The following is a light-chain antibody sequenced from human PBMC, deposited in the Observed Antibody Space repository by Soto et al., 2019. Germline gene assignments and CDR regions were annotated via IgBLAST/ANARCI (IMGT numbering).Light chain of an antibody. Sequence: EFVLTQSPATLSLSPGERATLSCRASQSVSSNLVWYQQKPGQAPRLLIYGASSRVTGIPDRFSGSGSGTDFTLTISRLEPEDFAVYYCQQYGSSPWTFGQGTKVDIK. J-gene: IGKJ1*01. V-gene: IGKV3-20*01. CDR1: QSVSSN. CDR3: QQYGSSPWT. CDR2: GAS.